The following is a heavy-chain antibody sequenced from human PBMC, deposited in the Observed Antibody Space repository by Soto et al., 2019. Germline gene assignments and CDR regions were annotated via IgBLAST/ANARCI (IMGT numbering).Heavy chain of an antibody. Sequence: GGSLRLSCAASGFTFSSYAMHWVRQAPGKGLEWVAVISYDGSNKYYADSVKGRFTISRDNSKNTLYLQMNSLRAEDTAVYYCSGAPTGKTGENHDYWGQGTLVTVSS. D-gene: IGHD3-16*01. V-gene: IGHV3-30-3*01. CDR1: GFTFSSYA. CDR3: SGAPTGKTGENHDY. CDR2: ISYDGSNK. J-gene: IGHJ4*02.